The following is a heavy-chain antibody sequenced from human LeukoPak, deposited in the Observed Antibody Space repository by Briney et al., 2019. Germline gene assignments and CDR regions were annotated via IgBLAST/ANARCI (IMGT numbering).Heavy chain of an antibody. CDR3: ASHPWRSGRYYFDY. V-gene: IGHV3-7*01. J-gene: IGHJ4*02. Sequence: PGGSLRPSCAASGFTFSNYWMSWVRQAPGKGLEWVANIKQDGGEKYYVDSVKGRFTISRDNAKNSLYLQMNSLRADDTAVYYCASHPWRSGRYYFDYWGQGTLVTVSS. CDR2: IKQDGGEK. CDR1: GFTFSNYW. D-gene: IGHD3-10*01.